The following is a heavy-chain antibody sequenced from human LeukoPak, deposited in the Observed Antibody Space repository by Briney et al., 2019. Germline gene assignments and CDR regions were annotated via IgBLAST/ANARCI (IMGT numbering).Heavy chain of an antibody. D-gene: IGHD1-7*01. CDR3: ANDYANNWNYVIDY. CDR2: IWYDGSNK. J-gene: IGHJ4*02. CDR1: GFTYNNYY. Sequence: GGSLRLSCAASGFTYNNYYMSWVRQAPGKGLEWVAVIWYDGSNKYYADSVKGRFTISRDNSKNMLYLQMNSLRAEDTAVYYCANDYANNWNYVIDYWGQGTLVTVSS. V-gene: IGHV3-33*06.